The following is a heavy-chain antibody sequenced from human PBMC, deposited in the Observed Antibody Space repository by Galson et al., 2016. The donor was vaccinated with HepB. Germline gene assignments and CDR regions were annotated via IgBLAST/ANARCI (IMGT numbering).Heavy chain of an antibody. V-gene: IGHV3-7*01. Sequence: SLRLSCAASGFTFSSYSMTWVRQAPGKGLEWVANIKQDGSEKYYVDSVKGRFTISRDNAKNTLYLQMNSLRAEDTAVYYCARRMATITYFDYWGQGTLVTVSS. CDR2: IKQDGSEK. CDR1: GFTFSSYS. CDR3: ARRMATITYFDY. J-gene: IGHJ4*02. D-gene: IGHD5-24*01.